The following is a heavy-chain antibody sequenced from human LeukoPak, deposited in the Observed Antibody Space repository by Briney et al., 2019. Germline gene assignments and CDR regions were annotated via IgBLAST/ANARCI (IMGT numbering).Heavy chain of an antibody. D-gene: IGHD6-19*01. J-gene: IGHJ4*02. CDR3: ARNPCIAVAGTGY. CDR2: IKQDGSEK. V-gene: IGHV3-7*01. CDR1: GFTFSSYW. Sequence: RPGGSLRLSCAASGFTFSSYWMSWVRQAPGKGLEWVANIKQDGSEKYYVDSVKGRFTISRDNAKNSLYLQMNSLRAEDTAVYYCARNPCIAVAGTGYRGQGTLVTVSS.